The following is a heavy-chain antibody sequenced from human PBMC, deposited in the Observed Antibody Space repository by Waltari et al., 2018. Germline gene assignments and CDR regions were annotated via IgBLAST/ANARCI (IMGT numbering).Heavy chain of an antibody. CDR3: ARDPDEYGSPSPTFES. V-gene: IGHV3-30*01. D-gene: IGHD6-13*01. CDR1: GFIFGSSS. Sequence: QVQLMESGGGVVQPGQSLRLSCAVSGFIFGSSSRHWVRQVPGKGPEWLAVMSHDGSATFYAASVRGRFTISRDNSKNILYLQMNNLRIEDSALYYCARDPDEYGSPSPTFESWGQGTLVTVSS. J-gene: IGHJ4*02. CDR2: MSHDGSAT.